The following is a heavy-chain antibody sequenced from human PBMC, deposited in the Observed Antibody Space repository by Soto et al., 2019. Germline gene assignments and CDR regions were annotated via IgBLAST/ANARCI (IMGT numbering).Heavy chain of an antibody. CDR1: GYSFTSYW. Sequence: EVQLVQSGAEVKKPGESLKISCKGSGYSFTSYWIGWVRQMPGKGLEWMGIIYPGDSDTRYSPSFQGQVTISADKSIRTAYRQWSRRKAPDTAMYYCAGGGVRGVITRTRDYYGMDVWGQGTTVTVSS. CDR2: IYPGDSDT. CDR3: AGGGVRGVITRTRDYYGMDV. D-gene: IGHD3-10*01. J-gene: IGHJ6*02. V-gene: IGHV5-51*01.